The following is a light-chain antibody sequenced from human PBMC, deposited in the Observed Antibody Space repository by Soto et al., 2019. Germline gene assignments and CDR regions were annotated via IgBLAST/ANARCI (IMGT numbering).Light chain of an antibody. Sequence: DIQLTQSPSSLSASVGDRVTITCRASQGIRIDLGWYQHQPGKAPKRLIYAASSLESGVPSRFSGSGSGTDFTLTISSLQPEDFATYYCLQHNSYPITFGQGTRLEI. CDR3: LQHNSYPIT. CDR2: AAS. V-gene: IGKV1-17*01. CDR1: QGIRID. J-gene: IGKJ5*01.